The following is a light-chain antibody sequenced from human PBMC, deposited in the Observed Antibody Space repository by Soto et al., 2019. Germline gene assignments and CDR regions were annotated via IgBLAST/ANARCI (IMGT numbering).Light chain of an antibody. Sequence: QSVLTQPASVSGSPGQSITISCTGTSSDVGGYNYVSWYQQHPGKAPKLMIYDVSNRPSGVSNRFAGSKSANTASLTISGLQAEDETDYYCRSYTGGSTYVVFGGVPKLTVL. CDR3: RSYTGGSTYVV. J-gene: IGLJ2*01. CDR1: SSDVGGYNY. V-gene: IGLV2-14*01. CDR2: DVS.